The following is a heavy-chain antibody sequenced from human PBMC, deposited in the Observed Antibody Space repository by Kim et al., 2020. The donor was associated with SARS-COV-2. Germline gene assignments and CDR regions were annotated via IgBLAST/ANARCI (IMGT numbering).Heavy chain of an antibody. CDR3: ARAYEGIDSSGSVYYFDY. Sequence: SETLSLTCAVYGGSFSGYYWSWIRQPPGKGLEWIGEINHSGSTNYNPSLKSRVTISVDTSKNQFSLKLSSVTAADTAVYYCARAYEGIDSSGSVYYFDYWGQGTLVTVSS. D-gene: IGHD3-22*01. CDR1: GGSFSGYY. V-gene: IGHV4-34*01. J-gene: IGHJ4*02. CDR2: INHSGST.